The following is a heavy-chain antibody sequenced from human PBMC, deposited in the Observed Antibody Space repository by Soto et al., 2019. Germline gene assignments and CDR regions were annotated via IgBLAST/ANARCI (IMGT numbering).Heavy chain of an antibody. Sequence: EVQLVESGGGLVQPGGSLKLSCAASGFTFSGSAMHWVRQASGKGLEWVGRIRSKANSYATAYAASVKGRFTISRDDSKNTAYLQMNSLKTEDTAVYYCTRGHDYGDHYWGQGTLVTVSS. V-gene: IGHV3-73*01. CDR1: GFTFSGSA. J-gene: IGHJ4*02. CDR3: TRGHDYGDHY. D-gene: IGHD4-17*01. CDR2: IRSKANSYAT.